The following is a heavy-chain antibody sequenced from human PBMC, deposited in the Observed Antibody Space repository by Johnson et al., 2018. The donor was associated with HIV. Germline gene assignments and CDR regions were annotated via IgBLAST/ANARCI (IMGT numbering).Heavy chain of an antibody. Sequence: QVQLVESGGGVVQPGRSLRLSCAASGFTFSSYAMHWVRQAPTKGLEWVAVISYDGSNKYYADSVKGRFTISRDNSKNTLYLQMNSLRAEDTAVYYCARDLTNWGVGDAFDIWGQGTMVTVSS. V-gene: IGHV3-30-3*01. CDR3: ARDLTNWGVGDAFDI. D-gene: IGHD7-27*01. J-gene: IGHJ3*02. CDR1: GFTFSSYA. CDR2: ISYDGSNK.